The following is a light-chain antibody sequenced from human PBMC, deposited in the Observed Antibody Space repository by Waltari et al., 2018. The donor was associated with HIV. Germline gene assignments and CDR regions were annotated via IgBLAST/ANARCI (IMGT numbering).Light chain of an antibody. V-gene: IGLV3-1*01. CDR3: QAWDSRRV. CDR1: KLGDKY. J-gene: IGLJ2*01. CDR2: QDS. Sequence: SYELTQPPSVSVSPGQTASITCSGAKLGDKYACWYQQKPGQSPVLVIYQDSKRPSGTPERFSGSNSGNTATLTISGTQAMDEADYYCQAWDSRRVFGGGTKLTVL.